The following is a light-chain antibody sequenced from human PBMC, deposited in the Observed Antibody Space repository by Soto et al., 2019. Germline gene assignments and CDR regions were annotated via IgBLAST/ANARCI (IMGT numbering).Light chain of an antibody. CDR1: QSVSSY. J-gene: IGKJ5*01. CDR2: DAS. CDR3: QQRGNWRIT. V-gene: IGKV3-11*01. Sequence: EIVFTQSPSTLSLSPGERATLSCRASQSVSSYLAWYQQKPGQAPRLLIYDASNRATGIPARFSGSGSGTDFTLTISSLEPEDFAVYYCQQRGNWRITFGQGTRLEIK.